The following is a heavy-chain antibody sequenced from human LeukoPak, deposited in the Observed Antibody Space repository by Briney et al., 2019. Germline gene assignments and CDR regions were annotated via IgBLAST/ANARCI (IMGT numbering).Heavy chain of an antibody. J-gene: IGHJ4*02. CDR2: INPNSGGT. V-gene: IGHV1-2*02. CDR1: GYTFTGYY. CDR3: ARVKGYCSGGSCYEYYFDY. D-gene: IGHD2-15*01. Sequence: ASVKVSCKASGYTFTGYYMHWVRQAPGQGLEWMGWINPNSGGTNYAQKFQGRVTMTRDTSISTAYMELSRLRPDDTAVYYCARVKGYCSGGSCYEYYFDYWGQGTLVTVSS.